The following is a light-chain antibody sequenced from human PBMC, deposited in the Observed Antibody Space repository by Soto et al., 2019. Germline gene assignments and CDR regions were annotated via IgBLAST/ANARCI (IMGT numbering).Light chain of an antibody. CDR1: QSIVTY. CDR2: DAS. Sequence: IPMTPSQSSLSASVGDIVTITCRASQSIVTYLNWYLQKPGEAPKLLIYDASALPRGVPSRFSGSGSGTKFTLTIASLQPDDFATYYCQQYETFSGTFGPGTKVDI. J-gene: IGKJ1*01. V-gene: IGKV1-5*01. CDR3: QQYETFSGT.